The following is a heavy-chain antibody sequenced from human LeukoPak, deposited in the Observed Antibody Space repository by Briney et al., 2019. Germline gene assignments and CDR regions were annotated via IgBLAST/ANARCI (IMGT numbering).Heavy chain of an antibody. V-gene: IGHV4-39*07. CDR3: ARPLVPYCSGGSCTPNDAFDI. D-gene: IGHD2-15*01. Sequence: PSETLSLTCTVSGDSISSGDYYWSWIRQPPGKGLEWIGEINHSGSTNYNPSLKSRVTISVDTSKNQFSLKLSSVTAADTAVHYCARPLVPYCSGGSCTPNDAFDIWGQGTMVTASS. CDR1: GDSISSGDYY. CDR2: INHSGST. J-gene: IGHJ3*02.